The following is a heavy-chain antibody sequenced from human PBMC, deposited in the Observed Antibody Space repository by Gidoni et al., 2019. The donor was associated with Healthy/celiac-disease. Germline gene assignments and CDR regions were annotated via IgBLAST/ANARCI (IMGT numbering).Heavy chain of an antibody. CDR3: GGVHGPPDFCSGNLTWSNP. D-gene: IGHD3-3*01. CDR1: GYTFTSYG. V-gene: IGHV1-18*01. CDR2: ISANKVTT. Sequence: QVQLVQSGAEVKKPGASVKVSCKASGYTFTSYGISWVRQAPGQGLEWMGWISANKVTTNLAQKLQGGVPMPTDPSPSTSSMDLGILGLADTAVYSCGGVHGPPDFCSGNLTWSNPWGQGTLFTASS. J-gene: IGHJ5*02.